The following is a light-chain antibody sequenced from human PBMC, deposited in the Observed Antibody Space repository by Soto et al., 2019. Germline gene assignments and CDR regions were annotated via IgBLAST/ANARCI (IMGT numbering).Light chain of an antibody. CDR2: KAS. V-gene: IGKV1-5*03. CDR3: QHYAGYPWT. J-gene: IGKJ1*01. Sequence: DIQMTQSPSTLSASVGDRVTITCRASQSISSWLAWYQQKPGKAPNLLIYKASSLESGVPSRFSGSGSGTEFTLTISSLKPDDVATYYCQHYAGYPWTFGQGTKVEIK. CDR1: QSISSW.